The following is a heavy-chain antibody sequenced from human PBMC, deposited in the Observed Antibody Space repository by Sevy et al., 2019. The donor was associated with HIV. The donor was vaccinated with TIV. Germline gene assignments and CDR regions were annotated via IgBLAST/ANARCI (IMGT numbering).Heavy chain of an antibody. V-gene: IGHV3-30*04. Sequence: GGSLRLSCAAFGFTFSSYAMHWVRQAPGKGLEWVAVISYDGSNKYYADSVKGRFTISRDNSKNTLYLQMNSLRAEDTAVYYWARDYGIAVAGTTFYYYYGMDVWGQGTTVTVSS. D-gene: IGHD6-19*01. CDR3: ARDYGIAVAGTTFYYYYGMDV. CDR2: ISYDGSNK. J-gene: IGHJ6*02. CDR1: GFTFSSYA.